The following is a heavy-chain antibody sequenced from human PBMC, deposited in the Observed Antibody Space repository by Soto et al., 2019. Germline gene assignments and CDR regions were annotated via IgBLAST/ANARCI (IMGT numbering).Heavy chain of an antibody. V-gene: IGHV3-74*01. D-gene: IGHD2-2*01. CDR2: SNKEWSST. CDR1: GFTLSNYW. CDR3: ARAQYLPDEAFDV. Sequence: GGSLRLSCAASGFTLSNYWMHWVRQSPGKGLVWVARSNKEWSSTSHADSVNGRFTISRDNAKNTLYLQMNSLRAEDTAMYYCARAQYLPDEAFDVWGRGTVVTVSS. J-gene: IGHJ3*01.